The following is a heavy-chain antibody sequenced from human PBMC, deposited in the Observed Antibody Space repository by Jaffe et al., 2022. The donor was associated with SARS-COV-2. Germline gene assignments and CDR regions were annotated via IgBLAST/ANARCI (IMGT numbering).Heavy chain of an antibody. D-gene: IGHD2-2*01. Sequence: QVQLQQWGAGLLKPSETLSLTCAVYGGSFSGYYWSWIRQPPGKGLEWIGEINHSGSTNYNPSLKSRVTISVDTSKNQFSLKLSSVTAADTAVYYCARTGSSTSCYGLPGGAGCWFDPWGQGTLVTVSS. CDR1: GGSFSGYY. J-gene: IGHJ5*02. CDR2: INHSGST. V-gene: IGHV4-34*01. CDR3: ARTGSSTSCYGLPGGAGCWFDP.